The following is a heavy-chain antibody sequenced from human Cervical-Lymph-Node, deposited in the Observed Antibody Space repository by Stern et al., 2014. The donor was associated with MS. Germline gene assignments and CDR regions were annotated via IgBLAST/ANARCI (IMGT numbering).Heavy chain of an antibody. CDR2: IYPGDSDT. CDR3: ARSSRNDY. CDR1: GYSFSNYW. J-gene: IGHJ4*02. Sequence: QLVESGAEVKKPGESLKISCKASGYSFSNYWLAWVRQVPGKGLEWVGIIYPGDSDTRYSPSFQGQVTMSVDKSINTANLQWSSLKASDTAMYFCARSSRNDYWGQGTLVTVSS. V-gene: IGHV5-51*01.